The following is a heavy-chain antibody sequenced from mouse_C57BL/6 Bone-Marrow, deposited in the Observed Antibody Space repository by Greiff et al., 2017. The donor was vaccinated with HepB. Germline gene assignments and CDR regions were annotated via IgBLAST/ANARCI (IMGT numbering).Heavy chain of an antibody. J-gene: IGHJ3*01. CDR3: TLITTVVAPPS. CDR1: GFNIKDAY. D-gene: IGHD1-1*01. V-gene: IGHV14-4*01. Sequence: VQLQQSGAELVRPGASVKLSCTASGFNIKDAYMHWVKQRPEQGLEWIGWIDPENGDSEYASKFQGKATITADTSSNTAYLQLSSLTSEDTAVYYCTLITTVVAPPSWGQVTLVTVSA. CDR2: IDPENGDS.